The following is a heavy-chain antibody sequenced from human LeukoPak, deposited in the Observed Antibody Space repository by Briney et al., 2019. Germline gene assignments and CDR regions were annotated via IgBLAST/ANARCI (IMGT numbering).Heavy chain of an antibody. J-gene: IGHJ4*02. Sequence: SGPTLIHPTPPLTLTCTFSGFSLSTRGVGGGWIRQPPGKALEWLALIYWDDDKRYRPSLNSRLPITKDTSKNQVVLTMTNMDPVDTATYYCAHSISSGRYMDYWGQGTLVTVSS. CDR3: AHSISSGRYMDY. D-gene: IGHD3-22*01. V-gene: IGHV2-5*02. CDR2: IYWDDDK. CDR1: GFSLSTRGVG.